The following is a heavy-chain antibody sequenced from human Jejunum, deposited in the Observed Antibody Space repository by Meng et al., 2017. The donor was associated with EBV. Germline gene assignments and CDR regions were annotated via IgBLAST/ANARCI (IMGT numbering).Heavy chain of an antibody. CDR2: IYYSGST. D-gene: IGHD2-21*02. V-gene: IGHV4-4*02. Sequence: QLQGSGPGLVKPSGTLSLTCAVSGDSIDSRNWWSWVRQSPERGLEWIGEIYYSGSTNYNPSLKSRVTILVDRSENHFSLHLSSVTAADTAVYYCVRGGDYCLVYWGQGTLVTVSS. CDR3: VRGGDYCLVY. CDR1: GDSIDSRNW. J-gene: IGHJ4*02.